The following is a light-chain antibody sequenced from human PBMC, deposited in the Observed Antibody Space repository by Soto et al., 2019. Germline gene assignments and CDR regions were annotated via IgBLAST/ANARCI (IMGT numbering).Light chain of an antibody. CDR3: QQYNNWPRT. CDR2: GAS. CDR1: QSVRSSY. J-gene: IGKJ1*01. V-gene: IGKV3D-15*01. Sequence: EVVMTQSPAPLSVSPGERATLSCRSSQSVRSSYLAWYQQKPGQAPRLLIYGASSRATGIPARFSGSGSGTEFTLTISSLQSEDVAVYYCQQYNNWPRTFGQGTKVDIK.